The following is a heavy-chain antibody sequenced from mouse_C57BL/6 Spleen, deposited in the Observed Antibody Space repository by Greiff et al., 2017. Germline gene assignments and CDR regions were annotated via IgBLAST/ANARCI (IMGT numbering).Heavy chain of an antibody. CDR1: GYSFTGYY. V-gene: IGHV1-42*01. D-gene: IGHD1-1*01. Sequence: EVQLQQSGPELVKPGASVKISCKASGYSFTGYYMNWVKQSPEKSLEWIGEINPSTGGTTYNQKFKAKATLTVDKSSSTAYMQLKSLTSEDSAVYYCARSLITTVVGDYWGQGTTLTVSS. J-gene: IGHJ2*01. CDR2: INPSTGGT. CDR3: ARSLITTVVGDY.